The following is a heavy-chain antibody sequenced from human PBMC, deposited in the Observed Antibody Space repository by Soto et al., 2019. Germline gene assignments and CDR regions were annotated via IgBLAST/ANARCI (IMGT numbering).Heavy chain of an antibody. J-gene: IGHJ4*02. CDR3: ARGRGIVATINRSLLFDY. CDR2: IYYSGIT. V-gene: IGHV4-31*03. Sequence: QVQLQESGPGLVKPSQTLSLTCTVSGGSISSGGYYWSWIRQHPGKGLEWIGYIYYSGITYYNPSLKSRVTISVDTSKNQFSLKLSSVTAADTAVYYCARGRGIVATINRSLLFDYWGQGTLVTVSS. D-gene: IGHD5-12*01. CDR1: GGSISSGGYY.